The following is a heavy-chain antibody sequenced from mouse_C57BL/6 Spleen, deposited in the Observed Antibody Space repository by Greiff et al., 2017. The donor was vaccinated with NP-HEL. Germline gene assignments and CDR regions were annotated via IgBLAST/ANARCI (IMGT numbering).Heavy chain of an antibody. D-gene: IGHD1-1*01. V-gene: IGHV1-82*01. J-gene: IGHJ4*01. CDR1: GYAFSSSW. CDR2: IYPGDGDT. Sequence: VQLQQSGPELVKPGASVKISCKASGYAFSSSWMNWVKQRPGKGLEWIGRIYPGDGDTNYNGKFKGKATLTADESSSTAYMQLSSLTSEDSAVYYWAGWGYGSPHSYAMDYWGQGTSVTVSS. CDR3: AGWGYGSPHSYAMDY.